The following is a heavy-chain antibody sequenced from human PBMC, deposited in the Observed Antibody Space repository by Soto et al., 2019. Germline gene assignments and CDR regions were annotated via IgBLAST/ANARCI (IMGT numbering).Heavy chain of an antibody. Sequence: SETLSLTCTVSGGSMTSYSWSWVRQTPEKGLEWIANIYYSGGTTHNPSLKSRATISVDTSRNQFSLKLTSVTATDTAVYYCARHVGKWGFDYWGLGTLVTVS. J-gene: IGHJ4*02. V-gene: IGHV4-59*08. CDR3: ARHVGKWGFDY. D-gene: IGHD1-26*01. CDR1: GGSMTSYS. CDR2: IYYSGGT.